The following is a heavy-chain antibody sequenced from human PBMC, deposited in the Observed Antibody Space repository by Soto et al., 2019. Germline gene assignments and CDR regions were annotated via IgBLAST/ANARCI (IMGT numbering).Heavy chain of an antibody. CDR2: IYHSGTT. V-gene: IGHV4-59*11. D-gene: IGHD1-1*01. Sequence: KASETLSLTCTVSGGSISSHYWSWIRQPPGKGLEWIGYIYHSGTTTYNPSLKSRLTISIDTSRNQFSLRLSSVTAADTAVYYCAREVQYWFDPWGQGTLVTVSS. CDR3: AREVQYWFDP. J-gene: IGHJ5*02. CDR1: GGSISSHY.